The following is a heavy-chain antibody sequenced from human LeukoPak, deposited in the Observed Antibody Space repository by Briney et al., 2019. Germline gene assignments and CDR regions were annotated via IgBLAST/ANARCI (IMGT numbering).Heavy chain of an antibody. CDR3: ARDPGYCSGGSCYNFDY. V-gene: IGHV3-30-3*01. CDR1: GFTFSSYA. Sequence: GRSLRLSCAASGFTFSSYAMHWVRQAPGKGLEWVAVISYDGSNKYYADSVKGRFTIFRDNSKNTLSLQMNSLRAEDTAVYYCARDPGYCSGGSCYNFDYWGQGTLVTVSS. CDR2: ISYDGSNK. J-gene: IGHJ4*02. D-gene: IGHD2-15*01.